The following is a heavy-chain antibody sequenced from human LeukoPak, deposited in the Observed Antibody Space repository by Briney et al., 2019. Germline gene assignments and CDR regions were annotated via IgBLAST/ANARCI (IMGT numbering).Heavy chain of an antibody. CDR2: ISTYNGNT. Sequence: APVKVSCKASDYTLLTYGITWVRQAPGQGLEWMGWISTYNGNTHYAQKLQGRVTMTTDTSTRTAYMELRSLTSNDTGIYYCARPAKGAYYYYYMDVWGRGTTVTVSS. J-gene: IGHJ6*03. D-gene: IGHD2-2*01. CDR1: DYTLLTYG. CDR3: ARPAKGAYYYYYMDV. V-gene: IGHV1-18*01.